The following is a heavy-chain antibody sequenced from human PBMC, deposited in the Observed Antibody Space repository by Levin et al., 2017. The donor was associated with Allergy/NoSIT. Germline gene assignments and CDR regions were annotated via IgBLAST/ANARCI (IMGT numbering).Heavy chain of an antibody. CDR2: IYYSGST. Sequence: KPSETLSLTCTVSGGSISSSSYYWGWIRQPPGKGLEWIGSIYYSGSTYYNPSLKSRVTISVDTSKNQFSLKLSSVTAADTAVYYCARHDSSGYYFNYWGQGTLVTVSS. CDR1: GGSISSSSYY. J-gene: IGHJ4*02. CDR3: ARHDSSGYYFNY. V-gene: IGHV4-39*01. D-gene: IGHD3-22*01.